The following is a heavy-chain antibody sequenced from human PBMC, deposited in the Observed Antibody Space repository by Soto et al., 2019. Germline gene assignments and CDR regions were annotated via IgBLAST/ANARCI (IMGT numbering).Heavy chain of an antibody. J-gene: IGHJ3*02. V-gene: IGHV3-21*02. CDR1: GLTFRTFS. D-gene: IGHD2-15*01. CDR3: ASDAVVVESWALSI. Sequence: EVRLVESGGGLVKPGGSLRLSCAASGLTFRTFSMNWVRQAPGKGLEWVSSITRDSESTFYADSVRGRFTSSRDNVRSIVYLQMNTLRAEDTAVYYCASDAVVVESWALSIWGQGTMVSVSS. CDR2: ITRDSEST.